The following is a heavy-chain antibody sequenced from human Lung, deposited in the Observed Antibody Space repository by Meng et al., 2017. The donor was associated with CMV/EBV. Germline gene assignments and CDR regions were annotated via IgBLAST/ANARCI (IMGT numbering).Heavy chain of an antibody. Sequence: SETLSLTCTVSGGSISSYYWSWIRQPPGKGLEWIGYIYYSGSTNYNPSLKSRVTISVDTSKNQFSLKLSSVTAADTAVYYCARVDGTYYDFWSGSVGSWFDPWXQGTLVXVSS. CDR3: ARVDGTYYDFWSGSVGSWFDP. D-gene: IGHD3-3*01. CDR1: GGSISSYY. V-gene: IGHV4-59*01. J-gene: IGHJ5*02. CDR2: IYYSGST.